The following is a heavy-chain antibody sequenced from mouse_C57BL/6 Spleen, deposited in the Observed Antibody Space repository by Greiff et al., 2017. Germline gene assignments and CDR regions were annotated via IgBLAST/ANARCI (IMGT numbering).Heavy chain of an antibody. CDR2: INYDGSST. D-gene: IGHD3-2*02. V-gene: IGHV5-16*01. Sequence: EVKVVESEGGLVQPGSSMKLSCTASGFTFSDYYMAWVRQVPEKGLEWVANINYDGSSTYYLDSLKSRFIISRDNAKNILYLQMSSLKSEDTATYYCASVAAQATWFAYWGQGTLVTVSA. CDR1: GFTFSDYY. J-gene: IGHJ3*01. CDR3: ASVAAQATWFAY.